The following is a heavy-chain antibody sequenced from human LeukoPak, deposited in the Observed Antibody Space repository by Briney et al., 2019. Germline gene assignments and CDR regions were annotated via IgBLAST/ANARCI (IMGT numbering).Heavy chain of an antibody. D-gene: IGHD1-26*01. CDR1: GFTFSSYE. V-gene: IGHV3-48*03. CDR2: ISSSGSSI. Sequence: GGSLRLSCAASGFTFSSYEMNWVRQAPGKGLERVSDISSSGSSIYYADSVKGRFTISRDNAKNSLYLQMNSLRAEDTAVYYCARAWGGSYWYFDYWGQGTLVTVSS. J-gene: IGHJ4*02. CDR3: ARAWGGSYWYFDY.